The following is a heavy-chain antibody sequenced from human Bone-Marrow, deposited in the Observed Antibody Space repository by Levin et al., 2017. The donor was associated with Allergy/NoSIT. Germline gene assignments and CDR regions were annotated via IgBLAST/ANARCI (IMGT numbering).Heavy chain of an antibody. J-gene: IGHJ4*02. CDR1: GYTFTVDY. Sequence: ASVKVSCKASGYTFTVDYFHWVRQAPGQGLEWMGWINPKSGVTNYAQKFQGRVTMTRDASITTAYMLLTRLQSDATAVYYCARDFRYATNPPVWGQGTLVTVSS. D-gene: IGHD5-12*01. V-gene: IGHV1-2*02. CDR3: ARDFRYATNPPV. CDR2: INPKSGVT.